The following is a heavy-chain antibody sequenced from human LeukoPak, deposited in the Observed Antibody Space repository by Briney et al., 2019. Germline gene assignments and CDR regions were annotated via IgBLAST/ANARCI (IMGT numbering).Heavy chain of an antibody. J-gene: IGHJ4*02. Sequence: GESLKISCKGSGFSFTSHWIAWVRQMPGKGLEWMGIIYPGDSETRYSPSFQGQVTISADKSISTAYLQWSSLRASDTAIYYCARLRQGMRGPFHYWGQGTLVTVSS. V-gene: IGHV5-51*01. CDR3: ARLRQGMRGPFHY. CDR2: IYPGDSET. CDR1: GFSFTSHW.